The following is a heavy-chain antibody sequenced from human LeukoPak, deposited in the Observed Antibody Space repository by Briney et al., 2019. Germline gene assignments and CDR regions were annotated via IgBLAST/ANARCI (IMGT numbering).Heavy chain of an antibody. CDR2: ISAYNGNT. Sequence: GASVKVSCKASGYTFSSYGISWVRQAPGQGLEWMGWISAYNGNTNYAQKLQGRVTMTTDTSTSTAYTELRSLRSDDTAVYYCARDVALSYSSRAKRAFDIWGQGTMVTVSS. D-gene: IGHD6-13*01. J-gene: IGHJ3*02. CDR3: ARDVALSYSSRAKRAFDI. V-gene: IGHV1-18*01. CDR1: GYTFSSYG.